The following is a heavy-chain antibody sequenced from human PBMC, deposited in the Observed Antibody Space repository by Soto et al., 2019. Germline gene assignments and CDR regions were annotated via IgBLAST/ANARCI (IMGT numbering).Heavy chain of an antibody. CDR2: IYHSGST. CDR1: GGSISSGGYS. J-gene: IGHJ4*02. CDR3: ARVPSERSGSYYFDY. V-gene: IGHV4-30-2*01. Sequence: SETLSLTCAVSGGSISSGGYSWSWIRQPPGKGLEWIGYIYHSGSTYYNPSLKSRVTISVDRSKNQFSLKLSSVTAADTAVYYCARVPSERSGSYYFDYWGQGTLVTVSS. D-gene: IGHD3-10*01.